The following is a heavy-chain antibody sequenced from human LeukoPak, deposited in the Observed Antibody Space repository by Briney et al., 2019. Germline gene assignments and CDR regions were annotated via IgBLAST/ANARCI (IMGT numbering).Heavy chain of an antibody. CDR1: GFTFSSFW. J-gene: IGHJ4*02. V-gene: IGHV3-7*04. CDR2: IKQDGSEK. CDR3: ARGKGLDY. Sequence: PGGSLRLSCAASGFTFSSFWMTWVRQAPGRGLEGVANIKQDGSEKYYVDSVKGRFTISRDNAKNSLFLQMNSLRAEDTAVYYCARGKGLDYWGQGALVTVSS.